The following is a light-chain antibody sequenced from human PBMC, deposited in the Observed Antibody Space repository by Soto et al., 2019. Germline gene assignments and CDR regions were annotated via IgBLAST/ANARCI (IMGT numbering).Light chain of an antibody. J-gene: IGKJ2*01. Sequence: DIHMTQSPSSLTACVGDRVTITCQTSQNISKFLIWYHQSPGKAPNLLISDASNLEAGVPSRFSGRGSGTHFTLTISSLQPEDIGRYYCHQYDDLPYTFGQGTSLQIK. CDR2: DAS. CDR1: QNISKF. CDR3: HQYDDLPYT. V-gene: IGKV1-33*01.